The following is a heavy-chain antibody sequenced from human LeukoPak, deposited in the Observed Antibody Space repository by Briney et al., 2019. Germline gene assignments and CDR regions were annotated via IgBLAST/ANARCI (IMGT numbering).Heavy chain of an antibody. Sequence: ASVKVSCKASGYTFTSYGISWVRQAAGQGLEWMGWIRAYNGNTNYAQKLQGRVTMTTDTSTSTAYMELRSLRSDDTAVYYCARARVTREIDYWGQGTLVTVSS. V-gene: IGHV1-18*01. CDR2: IRAYNGNT. D-gene: IGHD4-11*01. J-gene: IGHJ4*02. CDR1: GYTFTSYG. CDR3: ARARVTREIDY.